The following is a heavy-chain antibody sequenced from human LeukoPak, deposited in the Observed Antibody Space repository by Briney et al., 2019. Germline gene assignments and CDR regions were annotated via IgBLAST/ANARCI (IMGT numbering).Heavy chain of an antibody. CDR2: IIPILGIA. V-gene: IGHV1-69*04. CDR3: ARRGSRALDYGDYQFDY. D-gene: IGHD4-17*01. Sequence: SVKVSCKASGGTFSSYAISWVRQAPGQGLEWMGRIIPILGIANYAQKFQGRGTITADKSTSTAYMELSSLRSEDTAVYYCARRGSRALDYGDYQFDYWGQGTLVTVSS. J-gene: IGHJ4*02. CDR1: GGTFSSYA.